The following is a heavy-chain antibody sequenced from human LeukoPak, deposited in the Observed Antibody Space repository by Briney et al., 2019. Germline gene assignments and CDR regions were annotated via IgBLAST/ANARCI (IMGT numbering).Heavy chain of an antibody. CDR1: GGSFSGYN. Sequence: SETLSLTCAVYGGSFSGYNWSWIRQPPGKGLEWIGEINHSGSTNYNPSLKSRVTISVDTSKNQFSLKLSSVTAADTAVYYCARGPRIAAAGTEWFDPWGQGTLVTVSS. J-gene: IGHJ5*02. D-gene: IGHD6-13*01. V-gene: IGHV4-34*01. CDR3: ARGPRIAAAGTEWFDP. CDR2: INHSGST.